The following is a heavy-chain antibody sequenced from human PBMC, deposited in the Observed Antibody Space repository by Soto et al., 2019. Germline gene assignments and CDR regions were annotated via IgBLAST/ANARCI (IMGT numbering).Heavy chain of an antibody. CDR1: GYTFTGYA. CDR3: ARGVGSGTYYNQYNWFDP. CDR2: INAGNGNT. V-gene: IGHV1-3*01. J-gene: IGHJ5*02. Sequence: ASVKVSGKASGYTFTGYAMHWVRQAPGQRLEWMGWINAGNGNTKYSQKFQGRVTITRDTSASAAYMELRSLRSDDTAVYYCARGVGSGTYYNQYNWFDPWGQGTLVTVSS. D-gene: IGHD3-10*01.